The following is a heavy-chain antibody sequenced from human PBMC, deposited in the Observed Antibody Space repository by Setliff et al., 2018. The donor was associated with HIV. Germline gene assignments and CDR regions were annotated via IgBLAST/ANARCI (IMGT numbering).Heavy chain of an antibody. J-gene: IGHJ6*03. D-gene: IGHD1-1*01. Sequence: PSETLSLTCTVSGGSMRSNYWSWIRRPPGKGLEWIGYIFYNGGSNYNPSLKSRVTISVDTSKNQFSLKLTSVTAADTAVYYCARGLATGLYYYYYYMDVWGKGTTVTVSS. CDR3: ARGLATGLYYYYYYMDV. CDR1: GGSMRSNY. V-gene: IGHV4-59*01. CDR2: IFYNGGS.